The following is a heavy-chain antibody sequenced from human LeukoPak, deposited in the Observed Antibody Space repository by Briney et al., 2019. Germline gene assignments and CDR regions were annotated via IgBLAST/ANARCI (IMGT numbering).Heavy chain of an antibody. CDR1: GYTFTGYY. CDR3: PRRGSDLWRGSDFDY. J-gene: IGHJ4*02. D-gene: IGHD3-3*01. CDR2: TNPNSGDT. Sequence: ASVKVSCKASGYTFTGYYMHWVRQAPGQGLEWMGWTNPNSGDTNYAQKFQGRVTMTRDTSISAAYMELSRLRSDDTALYYCPRRGSDLWRGSDFDYWGQGTLVTVSS. V-gene: IGHV1-2*02.